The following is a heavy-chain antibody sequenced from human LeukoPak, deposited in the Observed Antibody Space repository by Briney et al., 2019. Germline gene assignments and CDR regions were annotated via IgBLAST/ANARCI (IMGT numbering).Heavy chain of an antibody. CDR2: IYYSGST. J-gene: IGHJ6*02. Sequence: SETLSLTCTVSGGSISSGGYYWSWIRQHPGKGLEWLGYIYYSGSTYYNPSLKSRVTISVDTSKNQFSLKLSSVTAADTAVYYCARAHGSGSLYYYYYYGMDVWGQGTTVTVSS. CDR1: GGSISSGGYY. V-gene: IGHV4-31*03. D-gene: IGHD3-10*01. CDR3: ARAHGSGSLYYYYYYGMDV.